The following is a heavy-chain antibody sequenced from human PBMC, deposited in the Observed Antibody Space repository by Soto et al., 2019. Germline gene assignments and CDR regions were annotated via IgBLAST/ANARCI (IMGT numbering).Heavy chain of an antibody. J-gene: IGHJ6*03. Sequence: QVQLVQSGAEVKKPGASVKVSCKASGYTFTSYAMHWVRQAPGQRLEWMGWINAGNGNTKYSQKFQGRVTITRDTSASTAYMELSSLRSEDTAVYYCARERGDYTHREYYYYCYMDVWGKGTTVTVSS. V-gene: IGHV1-3*01. CDR1: GYTFTSYA. CDR2: INAGNGNT. D-gene: IGHD4-17*01. CDR3: ARERGDYTHREYYYYCYMDV.